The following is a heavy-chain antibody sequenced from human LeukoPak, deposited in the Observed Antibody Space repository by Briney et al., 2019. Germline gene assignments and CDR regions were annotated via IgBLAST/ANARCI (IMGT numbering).Heavy chain of an antibody. Sequence: SETLSLTCTVSGGSISSSSYYWGWIRQPPGKGLEWIGSIYYSGSTYYNPSLKSRVTISVDTSKNQFSLKLSSVTAADTAVYYCARDSGYSGYLKYWYFDLWGRGTLVTVSS. D-gene: IGHD5-12*01. CDR2: IYYSGST. J-gene: IGHJ2*01. CDR1: GGSISSSSYY. V-gene: IGHV4-39*07. CDR3: ARDSGYSGYLKYWYFDL.